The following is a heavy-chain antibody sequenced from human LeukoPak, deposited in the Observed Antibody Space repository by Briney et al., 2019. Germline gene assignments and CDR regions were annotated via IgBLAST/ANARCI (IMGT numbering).Heavy chain of an antibody. J-gene: IGHJ6*04. D-gene: IGHD3-10*02. Sequence: PGGSLRLSCAASGFTFSSYFMHWVRQAPGKGLEWVAIISHDGINKYYADSVKGRFTISRDNAKNSLYLQMNSLRAEDTAVYYCAELGITMIGGVWGKGTTVTISS. CDR1: GFTFSSYF. V-gene: IGHV3-30*04. CDR2: ISHDGINK. CDR3: AELGITMIGGV.